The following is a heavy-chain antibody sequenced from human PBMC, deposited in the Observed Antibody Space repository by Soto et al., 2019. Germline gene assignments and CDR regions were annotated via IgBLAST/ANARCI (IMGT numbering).Heavy chain of an antibody. D-gene: IGHD2-8*02. J-gene: IGHJ4*02. V-gene: IGHV4-34*01. CDR1: GGSFSGYY. CDR2: INHSGST. Sequence: QVQLQQWGAGLLKPSETLSLTCAVYGGSFSGYYWTWIRQPPGTGLEWIGEINHSGSTNYIPSLGSRVTMSVDTSKNQFSLKLTSVTAADTAVYYCARDKITGLVDYWGQGTLVTVSS. CDR3: ARDKITGLVDY.